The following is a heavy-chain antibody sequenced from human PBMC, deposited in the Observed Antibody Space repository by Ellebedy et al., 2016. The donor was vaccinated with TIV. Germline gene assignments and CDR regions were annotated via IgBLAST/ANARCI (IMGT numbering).Heavy chain of an antibody. CDR3: AKGIVGAHIGGGDYFDY. V-gene: IGHV3-11*01. J-gene: IGHJ4*02. D-gene: IGHD1-26*01. Sequence: GESLKISXAASGFTFSDFYMSWIRQAPGKGLEWVSYISSSGSTIYYADSVKGRFTISRDNAKNSLYLQMNSLRAEDTAVYYCAKGIVGAHIGGGDYFDYWGQGTLVTVSS. CDR2: ISSSGSTI. CDR1: GFTFSDFY.